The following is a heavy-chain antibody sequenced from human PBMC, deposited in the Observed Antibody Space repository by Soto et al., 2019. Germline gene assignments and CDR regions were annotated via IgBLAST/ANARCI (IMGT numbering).Heavy chain of an antibody. J-gene: IGHJ4*02. V-gene: IGHV4-30-2*01. CDR3: ARHRSSSGYYYNFDY. D-gene: IGHD3-22*01. Sequence: PSETLSLTCAVSGGSISSGGYSWSWIRQPPGKGLEWIGYMYHSGSTYYNPSLKSRVTISVDTSKNQFSLKLSSVTAADTAVYYCARHRSSSGYYYNFDYWGQGTLVTVSS. CDR2: MYHSGST. CDR1: GGSISSGGYS.